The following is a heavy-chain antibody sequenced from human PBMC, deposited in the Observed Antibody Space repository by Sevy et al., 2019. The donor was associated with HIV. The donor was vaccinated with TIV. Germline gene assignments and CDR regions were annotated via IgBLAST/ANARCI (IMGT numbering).Heavy chain of an antibody. Sequence: GGSLRLSCAASGFTFNIICMNWVRQSPGKGLEWVGRMKSKTDGGTIDYAAPVKDRFTMSRDDSKNTLYLQMNSLKVDDTAMYYCTTVGFPHWGSEAFDIWGQGTMVTVS. V-gene: IGHV3-15*01. CDR1: GFTFNIIC. CDR3: TTVGFPHWGSEAFDI. J-gene: IGHJ3*02. CDR2: MKSKTDGGTI. D-gene: IGHD3-16*01.